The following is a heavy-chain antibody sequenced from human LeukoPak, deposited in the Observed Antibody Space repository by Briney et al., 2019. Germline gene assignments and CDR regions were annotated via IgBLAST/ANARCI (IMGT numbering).Heavy chain of an antibody. J-gene: IGHJ4*02. CDR1: GYTFTSYY. D-gene: IGHD1-26*01. V-gene: IGHV1-46*01. CDR3: AKDRDVLGSRPRDYFDY. CDR2: INPSGGST. Sequence: VASVKVSCKASGYTFTSYYMHWVRQAPGQGLEWMGIINPSGGSTSYAQKFQGRVTMTRDTSTSTVYMELSSLRSEDTAVYYCAKDRDVLGSRPRDYFDYWGQGTLVTVSS.